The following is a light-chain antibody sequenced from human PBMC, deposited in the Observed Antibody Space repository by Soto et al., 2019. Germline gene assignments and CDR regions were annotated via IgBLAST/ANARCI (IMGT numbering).Light chain of an antibody. CDR3: QQYGSSPPIT. V-gene: IGKV3-20*01. J-gene: IGKJ5*01. CDR2: GAP. CDR1: QSVSSSY. Sequence: EIVLTQSPGTLFWSPGERATLSCRASQSVSSSYLAWYQQKPGQAPRHLIYGAPSRATGIPDRFSGSGSGTDFTLTISRLEPEDFAVYYCQQYGSSPPITFGQGTRLEIK.